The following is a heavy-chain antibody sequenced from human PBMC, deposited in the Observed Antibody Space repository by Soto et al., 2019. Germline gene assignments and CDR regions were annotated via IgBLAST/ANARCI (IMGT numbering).Heavy chain of an antibody. CDR2: ISAYNGNT. CDR3: ARRGDIVVAPAAPGENYYYYGMDV. J-gene: IGHJ6*02. Sequence: ASVKVSCKASGYTFTSYGISWVRQAPGQGLEWMGWISAYNGNTNYAQKLQGRVTMTTDTSTSTAYMELRSLRSDDTAVYYCARRGDIVVAPAAPGENYYYYGMDVWGQGTTVTVSS. CDR1: GYTFTSYG. V-gene: IGHV1-18*04. D-gene: IGHD2-2*01.